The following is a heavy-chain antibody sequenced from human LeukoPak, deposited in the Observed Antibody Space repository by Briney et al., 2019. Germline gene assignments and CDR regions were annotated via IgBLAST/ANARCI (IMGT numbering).Heavy chain of an antibody. CDR1: GYSFTSYW. CDR2: IYPGDSDT. D-gene: IGHD3-16*01. Sequence: GESLKISCKGSGYSFTSYWIGWVRQMPGKGLEWMGFIYPGDSDTRYSPSFQGQVTISADDSINTAYLQWSSLQASDIAMYYCARQDASNAFDIWGQGTMVTVSS. CDR3: ARQDASNAFDI. V-gene: IGHV5-51*01. J-gene: IGHJ3*02.